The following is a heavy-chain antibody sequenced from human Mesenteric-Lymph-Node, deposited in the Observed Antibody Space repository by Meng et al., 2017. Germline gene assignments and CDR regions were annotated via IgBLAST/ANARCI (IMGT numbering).Heavy chain of an antibody. D-gene: IGHD3-3*01. CDR1: GYTFTSYD. J-gene: IGHJ4*02. V-gene: IGHV1-8*01. Sequence: ASVKVSCKASGYTFTSYDINWVRQATGQGLEWMGWMNPNSGNTGYAQKFQGRVTMTRNTSISTAYMELSSLRSEDTAVYYCARGRYYDFWSGPPYYFDYWGQGTLVTVSS. CDR3: ARGRYYDFWSGPPYYFDY. CDR2: MNPNSGNT.